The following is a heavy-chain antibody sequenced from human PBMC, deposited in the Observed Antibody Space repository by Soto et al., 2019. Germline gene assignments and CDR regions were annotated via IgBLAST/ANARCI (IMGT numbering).Heavy chain of an antibody. Sequence: ASVKVSCRASGYTFTSYAMHWVRQAPGQRLEWMGWINAGNGNTKYSQKFQGRVTITRDTSASTAYMELSSLRSEDTAVYYCARDFGYSSHHPYYWGQGTLVTVSS. CDR2: INAGNGNT. J-gene: IGHJ4*02. CDR3: ARDFGYSSHHPYY. V-gene: IGHV1-3*01. D-gene: IGHD6-13*01. CDR1: GYTFTSYA.